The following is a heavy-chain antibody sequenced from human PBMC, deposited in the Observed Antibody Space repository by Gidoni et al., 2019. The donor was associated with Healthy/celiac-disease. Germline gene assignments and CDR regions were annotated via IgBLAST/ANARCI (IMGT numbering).Heavy chain of an antibody. V-gene: IGHV1-3*01. CDR3: ARFPRTIFGVVNGVDAFDI. Sequence: QVQLVQSGAEVTKPGASVKVSCKASGCTFTSYAMHWVRQPPGQRLEWMGWINAGNGNTKYSQKFQGRVTITRDTSASTAYMELSSLRSEDTAVYYCARFPRTIFGVVNGVDAFDIWGQGTMVTVSS. CDR1: GCTFTSYA. J-gene: IGHJ3*02. CDR2: INAGNGNT. D-gene: IGHD3-3*01.